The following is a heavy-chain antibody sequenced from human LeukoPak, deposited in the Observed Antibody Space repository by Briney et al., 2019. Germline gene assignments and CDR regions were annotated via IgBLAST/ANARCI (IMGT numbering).Heavy chain of an antibody. CDR2: IYDSGST. CDR3: AREETMVRGALYYYYYYYMDV. CDR1: GGSISSYY. J-gene: IGHJ6*03. V-gene: IGHV4-59*12. Sequence: SETLSLTCTVSGGSISSYYWSWIRQPPGKGLEWIGYIYDSGSTNYNPSLKSRVTISVDTSKNQFSLKLSSVTAADTAVYYCAREETMVRGALYYYYYYYMDVWGKGTTVTVSS. D-gene: IGHD3-10*01.